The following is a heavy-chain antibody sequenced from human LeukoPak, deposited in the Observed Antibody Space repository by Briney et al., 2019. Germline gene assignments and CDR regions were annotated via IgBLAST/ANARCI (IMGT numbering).Heavy chain of an antibody. Sequence: TSETLSLTCTVSGGSISSYYWSWIRQPPGKGLEWIGYIYYSGSTNYNPSLKSRVTISVDTSKNKFSLKLSSVTAADTAVYYCARGTDYYGSGRPSGVYWFDPWGQGTLVTVSS. J-gene: IGHJ5*02. V-gene: IGHV4-59*01. D-gene: IGHD3-10*01. CDR1: GGSISSYY. CDR2: IYYSGST. CDR3: ARGTDYYGSGRPSGVYWFDP.